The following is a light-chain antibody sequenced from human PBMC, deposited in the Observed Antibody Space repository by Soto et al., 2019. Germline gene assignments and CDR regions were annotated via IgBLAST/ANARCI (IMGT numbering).Light chain of an antibody. J-gene: IGKJ4*01. CDR3: QQYGGLPLT. CDR1: QDISNY. Sequence: DIQMTQSPSSLSASVGDRVTITSQASQDISNYLNWYQQKPGKAPKLLIFDASNVETGVPSRFSGSRSGKHFTFTSHSLQVEDIATYYCQQYGGLPLTFGGGTKIEI. V-gene: IGKV1-33*01. CDR2: DAS.